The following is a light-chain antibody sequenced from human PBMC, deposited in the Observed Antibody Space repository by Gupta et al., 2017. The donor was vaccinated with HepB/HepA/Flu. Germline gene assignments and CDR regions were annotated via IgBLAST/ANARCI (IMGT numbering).Light chain of an antibody. CDR1: QSISSW. J-gene: IGKJ4*01. CDR2: KAS. V-gene: IGKV1-5*03. Sequence: DSQMTQSPSTLSASVGDRVTITCRASQSISSWLAWYQQKPGKTPKLLIYKASSLESGVPSRFSGSGSGTEFTLTISSLQPDDFATYYCQQYNSYSSSFGGGTKLEIK. CDR3: QQYNSYSSS.